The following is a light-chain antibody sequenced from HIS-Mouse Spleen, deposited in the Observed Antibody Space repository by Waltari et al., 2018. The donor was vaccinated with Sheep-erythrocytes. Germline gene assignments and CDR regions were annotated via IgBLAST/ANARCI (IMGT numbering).Light chain of an antibody. J-gene: IGLJ1*01. V-gene: IGLV2-11*01. Sequence: QSPLTQPRSVSGSPGQSVTISCTGTSSDVGGYNYVSWYQQHPGKAPKPMIYDVSKRPSGVPDRCSGSKSGNTASRTIPGLQAEDEADYYCCSYAGSYNHVFATGTKVTVL. CDR1: SSDVGGYNY. CDR3: CSYAGSYNHV. CDR2: DVS.